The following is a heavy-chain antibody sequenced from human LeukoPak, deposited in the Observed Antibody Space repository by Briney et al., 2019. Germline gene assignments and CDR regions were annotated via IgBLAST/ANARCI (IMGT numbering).Heavy chain of an antibody. Sequence: PGRSLRLSCAASGFTFSSYAMHWGRQAPGKGLEWGAVISYDGSNKYYADSVKGRFTISRDNYKNTLYLKMNSLSAEDTAVYYCARGVMIAVAGLGYWGQGTLVTVSS. J-gene: IGHJ4*02. CDR1: GFTFSSYA. CDR3: ARGVMIAVAGLGY. CDR2: ISYDGSNK. D-gene: IGHD6-19*01. V-gene: IGHV3-30*04.